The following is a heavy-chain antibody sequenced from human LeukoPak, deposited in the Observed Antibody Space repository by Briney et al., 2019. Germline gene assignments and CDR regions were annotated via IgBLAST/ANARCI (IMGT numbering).Heavy chain of an antibody. V-gene: IGHV3-21*01. CDR1: GFTFSSYS. CDR2: ISSSSSYI. D-gene: IGHD6-13*01. CDR3: ARDLIIYGIAAACTTHLYFDL. Sequence: PGGSLRLSCAASGFTFSSYSMNWVRQAPGKWLEWVSAISSSSSYIYYADSVKGRFTISRDNAKNSLYLQMNSLRAEDTAVYYCARDLIIYGIAAACTTHLYFDLWGRGTLVTVSS. J-gene: IGHJ2*01.